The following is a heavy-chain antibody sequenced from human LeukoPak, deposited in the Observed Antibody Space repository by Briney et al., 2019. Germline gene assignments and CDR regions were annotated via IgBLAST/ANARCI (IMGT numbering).Heavy chain of an antibody. CDR3: AKDRSDYAGYYFDY. CDR1: GFTFSSYA. Sequence: GGSLRLSCAASGFTFSSYAMHWVRQAPGKGLEWVAIKSYDGSNKFYADSVKGRFTISRDNSKNTLFLQMDSLRAEDTAVYYCAKDRSDYAGYYFDYWGQGTLVTVSS. J-gene: IGHJ4*02. CDR2: KSYDGSNK. D-gene: IGHD4-17*01. V-gene: IGHV3-30*18.